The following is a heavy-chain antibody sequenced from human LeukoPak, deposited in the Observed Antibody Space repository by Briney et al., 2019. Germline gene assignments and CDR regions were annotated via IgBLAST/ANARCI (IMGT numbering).Heavy chain of an antibody. D-gene: IGHD4-17*01. V-gene: IGHV4-34*01. CDR3: ATTRLGATVTTKGLKH. J-gene: IGHJ1*01. CDR2: INHDGST. Sequence: PSETLSLTCYVNSGPFSIYYWSWIRQPPGKGLEWIGEINHDGSTNYNPSLKTRVTLSLDTSNKRFSLRVTSVTAADTAVYYCATTRLGATVTTKGLKHWGPGSLVTVSS. CDR1: SGPFSIYY.